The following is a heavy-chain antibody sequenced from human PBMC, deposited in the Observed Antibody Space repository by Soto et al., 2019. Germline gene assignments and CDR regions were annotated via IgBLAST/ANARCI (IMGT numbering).Heavy chain of an antibody. CDR1: GFTFDDYA. D-gene: IGHD6-19*01. V-gene: IGHV3-9*01. J-gene: IGHJ4*02. Sequence: VQLVESGGGLVQPGRSLRLSCAASGFTFDDYAMHWVRQAPGKGLEWVSGISWNSGSIGYADSVKGRFTISRDNAKNSLYLQMNSLRAEDTALYYCAAGDSGWPFDYWGQGTLVTVSS. CDR2: ISWNSGSI. CDR3: AAGDSGWPFDY.